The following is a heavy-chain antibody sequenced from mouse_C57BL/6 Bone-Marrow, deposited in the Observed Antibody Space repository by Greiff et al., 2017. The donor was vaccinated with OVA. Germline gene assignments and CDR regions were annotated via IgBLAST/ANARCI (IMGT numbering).Heavy chain of an antibody. J-gene: IGHJ2*01. V-gene: IGHV1-69*01. CDR1: GYTFTSYW. Sequence: QVQLQQPGAELVMPGASVKLSCKASGYTFTSYWMHWVKQRPGQGLEWIGEIDPSDSYTNYNQKFKGKSTLTVDKSSSTAYMQLSSLTSEDSAVYYCAREGSDWGQGTTLTVST. CDR2: IDPSDSYT. CDR3: AREGSD.